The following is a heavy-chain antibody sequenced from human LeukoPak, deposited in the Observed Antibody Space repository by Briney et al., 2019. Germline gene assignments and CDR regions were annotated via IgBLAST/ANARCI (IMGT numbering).Heavy chain of an antibody. J-gene: IGHJ4*02. CDR1: GYTSTSYG. V-gene: IGHV1-18*01. D-gene: IGHD4-11*01. CDR2: ISAYNGNT. Sequence: ASVKVSCKASGYTSTSYGISWVRQAPGQGLEWMGWISAYNGNTNYAQKLQGRVTMTTDTSTSTAYMELRSLRSDDTAVYYCASSTVTTTGLDYWGQGTLVTVSS. CDR3: ASSTVTTTGLDY.